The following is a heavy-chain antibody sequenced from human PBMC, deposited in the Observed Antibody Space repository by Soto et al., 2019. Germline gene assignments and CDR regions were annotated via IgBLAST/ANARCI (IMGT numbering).Heavy chain of an antibody. Sequence: GGSLRLSCAASGFTFSSYAMSWVRQAPGKGLEWVSAISGSGGSTYYADSVKGRFTISRDNSKNTLYLQMNSLRAEDTAVYYCAKEGSFVLPSPGDIVVVPAAPDPGYFDYWGQGTLVTVSS. CDR2: ISGSGGST. V-gene: IGHV3-23*01. D-gene: IGHD2-2*01. J-gene: IGHJ4*02. CDR3: AKEGSFVLPSPGDIVVVPAAPDPGYFDY. CDR1: GFTFSSYA.